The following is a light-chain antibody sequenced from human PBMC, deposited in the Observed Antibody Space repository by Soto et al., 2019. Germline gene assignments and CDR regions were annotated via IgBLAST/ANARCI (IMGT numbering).Light chain of an antibody. CDR2: LNSDGSH. CDR3: QTWGADTVV. J-gene: IGLJ2*01. Sequence: QSVLTQSPSASASLGASVKLTCTLSGGHSNYAIAWHQQPPEKGPRFLMNLNSDGSHTRGDGIPDRFSGSSSGAERYLTISSLQSEDEADYYCQTWGADTVVFGGGTKLTVL. V-gene: IGLV4-69*01. CDR1: GGHSNYA.